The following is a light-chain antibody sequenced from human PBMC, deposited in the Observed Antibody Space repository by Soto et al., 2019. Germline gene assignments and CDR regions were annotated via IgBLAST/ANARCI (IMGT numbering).Light chain of an antibody. CDR1: QSVSTSY. J-gene: IGKJ2*01. CDR2: SAS. V-gene: IGKV3-20*01. CDR3: QLYDNSLYT. Sequence: EIVLTQSPGTLSLSPGERATLSSRASQSVSTSYLAWYQQKPGQAPRLLIYSASSRATGIPDRFSGSGSGTDFTLTISRLEPEDFAVYYCQLYDNSLYTFGQGTGLEIK.